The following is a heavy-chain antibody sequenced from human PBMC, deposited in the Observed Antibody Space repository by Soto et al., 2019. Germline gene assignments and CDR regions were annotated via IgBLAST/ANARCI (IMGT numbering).Heavy chain of an antibody. V-gene: IGHV3-33*08. CDR3: ARTDTGGTYFEF. J-gene: IGHJ4*02. CDR2: ISYLGTKT. CDR1: GFTFSEYD. Sequence: QVQLVESGGGVVQPGMSLSLSCADSGFTFSEYDMHWVRQAPGKGLEWVALISYLGTKTDYADSVKGRFTISRDNFRKTLSLQMESLRVEDSAVYFCARTDTGGTYFEFWGRGTLVTVSS. D-gene: IGHD1-1*01.